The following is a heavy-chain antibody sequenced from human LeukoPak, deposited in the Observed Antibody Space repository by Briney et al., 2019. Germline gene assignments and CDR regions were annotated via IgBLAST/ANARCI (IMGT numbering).Heavy chain of an antibody. CDR3: ARGRGIAVAGTGFDY. J-gene: IGHJ4*02. D-gene: IGHD6-19*01. V-gene: IGHV4-59*01. CDR2: IYYSGST. CDR1: GGSISSYY. Sequence: PSETLSLTCTVSGGSISSYYWSWIRQPPGKGLEWIGYIYYSGSTNYNPSLKSRVTISVDTSKNQFSLKLSSVTAADTAVYYCARGRGIAVAGTGFDYWGQGTLVTVSS.